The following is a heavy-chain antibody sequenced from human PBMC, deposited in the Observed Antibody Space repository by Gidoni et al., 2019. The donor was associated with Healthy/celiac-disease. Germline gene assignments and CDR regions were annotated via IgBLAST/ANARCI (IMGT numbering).Heavy chain of an antibody. J-gene: IGHJ4*02. Sequence: EVQLLESGGGLVQPGRSLRLSCAASGFNFSSYAMSWFRQAPGKGLEWVSAISGSGVRKDYEESVKGRFTISRDNSKNTMYLQMNSLRAEDTAVYYFATRSTGGRWGQGTLVTVS. CDR2: ISGSGVRK. V-gene: IGHV3-23*01. CDR3: ATRSTGGR. D-gene: IGHD3-10*01. CDR1: GFNFSSYA.